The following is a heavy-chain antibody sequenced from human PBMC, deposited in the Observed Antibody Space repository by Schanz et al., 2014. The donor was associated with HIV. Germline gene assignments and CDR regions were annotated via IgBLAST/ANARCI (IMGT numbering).Heavy chain of an antibody. CDR2: IIPIFDTT. CDR3: ARTYTGDWSTGAD. Sequence: QVQLVQSGNEVKRPGASVQVACKASGYTFRDVGISWVRQAPGQGLAWMGGIIPIFDTTNYAQKFQGRVPITADKSTSTVYMDLSSLRSEDTAVYYCARTYTGDWSTGADWGQGTLVTVSS. V-gene: IGHV1-69*06. D-gene: IGHD2-21*02. J-gene: IGHJ4*02. CDR1: GYTFRDVG.